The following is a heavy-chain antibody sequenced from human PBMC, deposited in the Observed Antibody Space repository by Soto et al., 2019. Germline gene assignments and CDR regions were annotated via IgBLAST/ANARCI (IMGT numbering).Heavy chain of an antibody. J-gene: IGHJ4*02. D-gene: IGHD1-20*01. V-gene: IGHV3-23*01. Sequence: GGSLRLSCAASGFNVGAFAVNWVSQAPGKGLEWVSGISVSDAFIYYADSVRGRFSISRDASENILYLQMNSLRVDDTALYYCTRETVAGITGLDYWGPGTLVTVSS. CDR1: GFNVGAFA. CDR3: TRETVAGITGLDY. CDR2: ISVSDAFI.